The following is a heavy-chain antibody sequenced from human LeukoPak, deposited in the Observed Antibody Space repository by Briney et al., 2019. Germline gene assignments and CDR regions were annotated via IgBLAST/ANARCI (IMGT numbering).Heavy chain of an antibody. Sequence: ASVKVSCKASGYTFTGYYMHWVRQAPGQGLEWMGWINPNSGGTNYAQKFQGRVTMTRDTSISTAYMELSRLRSDDTAVYYCARDKKPSGSGIYSPWFDPWGQGTLVTVSS. CDR3: ARDKKPSGSGIYSPWFDP. V-gene: IGHV1-2*02. D-gene: IGHD3-10*01. CDR2: INPNSGGT. CDR1: GYTFTGYY. J-gene: IGHJ5*02.